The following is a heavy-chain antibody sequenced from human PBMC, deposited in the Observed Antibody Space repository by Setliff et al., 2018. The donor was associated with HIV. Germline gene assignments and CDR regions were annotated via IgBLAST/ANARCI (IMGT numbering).Heavy chain of an antibody. Sequence: SETLSLTCAVYGTSFHGYYWAWFRQSPDKGLEYIGQIIHTGSTLYNPSLKSRVTMSVDTSKNKFSLRLTSVTAADTAVYYCASTSFYMVRGVIVTNALDIWGQGTMVTVSS. CDR2: IIHTGST. D-gene: IGHD3-10*01. V-gene: IGHV4-34*12. CDR3: ASTSFYMVRGVIVTNALDI. CDR1: GTSFHGYY. J-gene: IGHJ3*02.